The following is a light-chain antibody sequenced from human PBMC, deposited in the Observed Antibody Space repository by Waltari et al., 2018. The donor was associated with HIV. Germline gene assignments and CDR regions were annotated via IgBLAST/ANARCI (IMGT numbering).Light chain of an antibody. Sequence: DIQMTQSPSSLSASVGDRVTVTCRASQSISNYLCWYQQKPGKAPKLLIYSISRLQGGVPSRFTGSGYGTDFTLTISSLQFEDFATYYCQQSYSTPYTFGQGTKVEIK. J-gene: IGKJ2*01. CDR3: QQSYSTPYT. V-gene: IGKV1-39*01. CDR1: QSISNY. CDR2: SIS.